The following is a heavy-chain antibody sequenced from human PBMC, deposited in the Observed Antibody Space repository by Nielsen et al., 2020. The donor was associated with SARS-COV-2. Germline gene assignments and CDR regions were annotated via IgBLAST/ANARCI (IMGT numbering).Heavy chain of an antibody. V-gene: IGHV4-31*03. Sequence: SETLSLTCTVSGGSISSGGYYWSWIRQHPGKGLEWIGYIYYSGSTYYNPSLKSRVTISVDTSKNQFSLKLSSVTAADTAVYYCARAKIVGATHGGMDVWGQGTTVTVSS. CDR3: ARAKIVGATHGGMDV. CDR1: GGSISSGGYY. D-gene: IGHD1-26*01. J-gene: IGHJ6*02. CDR2: IYYSGST.